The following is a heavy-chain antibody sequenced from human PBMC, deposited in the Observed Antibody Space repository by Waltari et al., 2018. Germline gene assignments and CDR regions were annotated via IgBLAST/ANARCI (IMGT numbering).Heavy chain of an antibody. Sequence: QVQLVESGGGVVQPGGSLRLSCAASGFTFSSYGMHWVRQAPGKGLEWVAIIRFDGSNEYDADSVKGRFTISRDNSKNTLCLQMNSLRTEDTAVYYCAKDLGGTTLDYWGQGTLVTVSS. V-gene: IGHV3-30*02. D-gene: IGHD1-7*01. CDR1: GFTFSSYG. J-gene: IGHJ4*02. CDR2: IRFDGSNE. CDR3: AKDLGGTTLDY.